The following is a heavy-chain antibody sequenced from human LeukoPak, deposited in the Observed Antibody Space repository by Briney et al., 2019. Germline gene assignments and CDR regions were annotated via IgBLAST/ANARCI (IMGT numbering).Heavy chain of an antibody. D-gene: IGHD2-2*01. CDR2: IYSSGST. CDR3: AREDEDIVVVD. V-gene: IGHV4-31*03. Sequence: PSETLSLTCTVSGGSITSGSYYWSWIRQHPGKGLEWIGYIYSSGSTFYNPSLRSRVTISRDTSKNQFSLKLSSVTAADTAVYYCAREDEDIVVVDWGQGTLVTVSS. J-gene: IGHJ4*02. CDR1: GGSITSGSYY.